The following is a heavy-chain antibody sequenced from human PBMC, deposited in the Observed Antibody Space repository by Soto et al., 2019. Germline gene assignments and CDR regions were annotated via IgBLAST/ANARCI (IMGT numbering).Heavy chain of an antibody. J-gene: IGHJ4*02. CDR3: ARGGIVAVPAALSSYDDYTHYRFDS. D-gene: IGHD4-4*01. V-gene: IGHV1-69*01. Sequence: QVQLAQSGAEVRSPGSSVKVSCRASGGSFSDSAFSWLRQAPGQGLEWVGGIIPMFAATKYAQAFQGRVTITADASTRTVYLARSSLTSDDSAVYFCARGGIVAVPAALSSYDDYTHYRFDSWGQGTLVSVS. CDR2: IIPMFAAT. CDR1: GGSFSDSA.